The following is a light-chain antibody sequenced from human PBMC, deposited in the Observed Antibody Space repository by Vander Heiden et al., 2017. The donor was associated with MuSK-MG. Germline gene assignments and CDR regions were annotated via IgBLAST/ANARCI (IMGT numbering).Light chain of an antibody. CDR3: RQALQLYT. J-gene: IGKJ2*01. Sequence: DIVMTQSPLSLPVTPGEPASISCRSSQSLLHSNGYNYLDWYLQKPGQSPQLLIYLGSNRASGVPDRFSGSGSGTDFTLKISRVEAEDVGVYYCRQALQLYTFGQGTKLEIK. CDR2: LGS. V-gene: IGKV2-28*01. CDR1: QSLLHSNGYNY.